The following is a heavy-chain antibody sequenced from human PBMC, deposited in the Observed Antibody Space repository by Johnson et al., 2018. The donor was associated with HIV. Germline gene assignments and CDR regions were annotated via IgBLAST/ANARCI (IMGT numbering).Heavy chain of an antibody. Sequence: QVQLVESGGGLVKPGGSLRLSCAASGFTFSDYYMTWIRQAPGKGPEWVSYISSSGSTIYYADSVKGRFTISRDNAKNALYLQMNRLRAEDKAVYYCASLSGSVSYSGASAFYIWGQGTMVTVSS. CDR3: ASLSGSVSYSGASAFYI. CDR1: GFTFSDYY. CDR2: ISSSGSTI. V-gene: IGHV3-11*04. J-gene: IGHJ3*02. D-gene: IGHD1-26*01.